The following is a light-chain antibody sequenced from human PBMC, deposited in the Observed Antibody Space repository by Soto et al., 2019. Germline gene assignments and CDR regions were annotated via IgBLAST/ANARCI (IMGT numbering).Light chain of an antibody. CDR2: EVS. CDR3: CSYATSGSFV. V-gene: IGLV2-23*02. CDR1: SSDVGSYNL. J-gene: IGLJ1*01. Sequence: QSALTQPASVSGSPGQSITISCTGTSSDVGSYNLVSWYQQNPGKAPKLILYEVSKRPSGVSNHFSGSKSGNRASLTISGLQAEDEADYYCCSYATSGSFVFGTGTKLTVL.